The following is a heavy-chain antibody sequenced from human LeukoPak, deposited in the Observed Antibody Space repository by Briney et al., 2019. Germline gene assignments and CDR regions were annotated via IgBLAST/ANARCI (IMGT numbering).Heavy chain of an antibody. CDR1: GDSISGYY. CDR3: ARARGGSGSYGHFDS. V-gene: IGHV4-4*07. Sequence: NPSETLSLTCTVSGDSISGYYWTWTRQPAGKGLEWIGRIYTSGSTNYNPSLKSRVTMSVDTSKNQFSLKMSSLTAADTAMYYCARARGGSGSYGHFDSWGQGTLVTVSS. D-gene: IGHD1-26*01. CDR2: IYTSGST. J-gene: IGHJ4*02.